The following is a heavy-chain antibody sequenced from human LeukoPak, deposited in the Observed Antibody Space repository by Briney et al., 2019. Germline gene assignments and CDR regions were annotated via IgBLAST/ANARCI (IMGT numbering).Heavy chain of an antibody. J-gene: IGHJ5*02. D-gene: IGHD5-18*01. CDR3: VRRVNTYGGWFDR. V-gene: IGHV4-39*01. Sequence: SETLSLTCSVSGDSISSSNFHWGWIRPSPGKGLEWLGTIDYRGRTFYNPSLNNRVTISADTSRNQLSLKLSSVTATDTAIYYCVRRVNTYGGWFDRWGQGALVTVSS. CDR2: IDYRGRT. CDR1: GDSISSSNFH.